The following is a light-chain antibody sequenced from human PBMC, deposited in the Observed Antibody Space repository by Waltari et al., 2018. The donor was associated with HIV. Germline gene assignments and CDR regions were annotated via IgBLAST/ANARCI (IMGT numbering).Light chain of an antibody. J-gene: IGKJ2*01. CDR2: GAS. V-gene: IGKV3-15*01. CDR3: QQYNNWPST. Sequence: EVVMTQSPPTLSVSPGERATLSCRASQSVTINLAWYQQKPGQAPRLLIYGASSRATGIPARFSGGGSGTEFTLTISSLQSEDVAVYYCQQYNNWPSTFGQGTKLEIK. CDR1: QSVTIN.